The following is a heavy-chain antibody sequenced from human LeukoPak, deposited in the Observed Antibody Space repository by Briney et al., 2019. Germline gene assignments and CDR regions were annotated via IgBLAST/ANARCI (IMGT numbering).Heavy chain of an antibody. D-gene: IGHD6-13*01. CDR2: IYYSGST. CDR1: GVSISSGGYY. Sequence: SETLSLTCTVSGVSISSGGYYWSWIRQHPGKGLEWIGYIYYSGSTYYNPSLKSRVTISVDTSKNQFSLKLSSVTAADTAVYYCAGTVSAAAGTTFDYWGQGTLVTVSS. J-gene: IGHJ4*02. V-gene: IGHV4-31*03. CDR3: AGTVSAAAGTTFDY.